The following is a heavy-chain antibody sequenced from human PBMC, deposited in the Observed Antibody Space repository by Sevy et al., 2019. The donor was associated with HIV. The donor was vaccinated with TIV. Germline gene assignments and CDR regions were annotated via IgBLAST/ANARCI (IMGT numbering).Heavy chain of an antibody. CDR1: GFTFGDYA. CDR3: TRSYYDFWSGPDY. CDR2: IRSKAYGGTT. Sequence: GGSLRLSCTASGFTFGDYAMSWVRQAPGKGLEWVGFIRSKAYGGTTEYATSVKGRFTISRDDSKTIAYLQMNSLKTEDTAVYYCTRSYYDFWSGPDYWGQGTLVTVSS. J-gene: IGHJ4*02. D-gene: IGHD3-3*01. V-gene: IGHV3-49*04.